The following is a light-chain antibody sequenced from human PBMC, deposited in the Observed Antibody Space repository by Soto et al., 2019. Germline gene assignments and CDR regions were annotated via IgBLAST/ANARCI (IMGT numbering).Light chain of an antibody. CDR1: QNIHTN. V-gene: IGKV3-15*01. CDR2: GAS. J-gene: IGKJ1*01. CDR3: QQYNNWPRT. Sequence: EIVMTHSPATLSVSQGEIATLSCRAGQNIHTNLAWYQQKPGQAPRLLFYGASTGATGLPARFSGSVSGTEFTLTISSLQSEDFGVYYCQQYNNWPRTFGQGTKVDI.